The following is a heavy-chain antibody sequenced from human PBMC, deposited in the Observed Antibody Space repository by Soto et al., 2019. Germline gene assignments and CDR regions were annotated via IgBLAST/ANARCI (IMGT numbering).Heavy chain of an antibody. J-gene: IGHJ5*02. CDR2: INANSGAT. CDR1: GYTFTGYF. CDR3: ARGGGTILAPLP. D-gene: IGHD3-3*01. Sequence: QVQLVQSGAEVKKPGASVKVSCRASGYTFTGYFMHWVRQAPGQGLEWMGWINANSGATKYAQKSQGRVTLSRDTSSRTSYMELTGLRSDDTAVYYCARGGGTILAPLPWGQGTQVTVSS. V-gene: IGHV1-2*02.